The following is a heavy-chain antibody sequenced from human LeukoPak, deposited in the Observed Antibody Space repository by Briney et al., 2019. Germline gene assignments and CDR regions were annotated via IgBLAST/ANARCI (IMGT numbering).Heavy chain of an antibody. CDR3: ARGVLRYFDWLRPGDY. CDR1: GYTFTSYG. Sequence: ASVKVSCKASGYTFTSYGISWVRQAPGQGLEWMGWKNPNSGNTGYAQKFQGRVTMTRNTSVSTAYMELSSLRSEDTAVYYCARGVLRYFDWLRPGDYWGQGTLVTVSS. J-gene: IGHJ4*02. CDR2: KNPNSGNT. D-gene: IGHD3-9*01. V-gene: IGHV1-8*02.